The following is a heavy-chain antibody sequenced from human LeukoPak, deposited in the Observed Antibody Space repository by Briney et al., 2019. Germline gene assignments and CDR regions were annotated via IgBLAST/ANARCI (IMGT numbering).Heavy chain of an antibody. CDR1: GGSISSYY. CDR2: IYYSGST. D-gene: IGHD1-26*01. V-gene: IGHV4-59*08. Sequence: PSETLSLTCTVSGGSISSYYWSWIRQPPGRGLEWIGYIYYSGSTNYNPSLKSRVTISVGTSKNQVSLKLSSVTAAETAVYYCARHRYSGSYWILFDYWGQGTLVTVSS. CDR3: ARHRYSGSYWILFDY. J-gene: IGHJ4*02.